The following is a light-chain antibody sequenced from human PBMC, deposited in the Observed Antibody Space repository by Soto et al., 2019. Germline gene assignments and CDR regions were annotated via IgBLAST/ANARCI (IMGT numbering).Light chain of an antibody. CDR1: QDIRNF. J-gene: IGKJ3*01. Sequence: IQITQSPTSLSASVGDRVTITCRAIQDIRNFVAWYQQKPGKAPKLLIYAASTLQSGVPSRFSGSGSGTDFTLTINSLQPEDVATYSCQKYSSVPVFGPGTKVEIK. CDR2: AAS. CDR3: QKYSSVPV. V-gene: IGKV1-27*01.